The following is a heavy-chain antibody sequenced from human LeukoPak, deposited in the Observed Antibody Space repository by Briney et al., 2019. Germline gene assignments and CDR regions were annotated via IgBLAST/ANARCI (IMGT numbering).Heavy chain of an antibody. Sequence: GGSLRLSCAAYGFTFRSYAMSWVRQTPGKGLEWVSAISARGDSTYHADSVKGRLTISRDNSKNTLYVQMNNLRAEDTAVYYCAKAPIAGAPRGYYFDYWGQGALVTVSS. D-gene: IGHD1-26*01. CDR3: AKAPIAGAPRGYYFDY. CDR1: GFTFRSYA. V-gene: IGHV3-23*01. CDR2: ISARGDST. J-gene: IGHJ4*02.